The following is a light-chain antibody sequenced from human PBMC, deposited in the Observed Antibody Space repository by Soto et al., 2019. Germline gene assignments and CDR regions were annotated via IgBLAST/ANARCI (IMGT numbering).Light chain of an antibody. V-gene: IGKV1-39*01. J-gene: IGKJ2*01. Sequence: DIQMTQSPSSLSAFAGDRVTITCRASQSISSNLNWYQQKPGKAPKLLIYSASSLQSGVPSRFSGSGSGTDFTLTITSLQPEDFATYYCQQSSSIPYIFGQGTKLDIK. CDR3: QQSSSIPYI. CDR2: SAS. CDR1: QSISSN.